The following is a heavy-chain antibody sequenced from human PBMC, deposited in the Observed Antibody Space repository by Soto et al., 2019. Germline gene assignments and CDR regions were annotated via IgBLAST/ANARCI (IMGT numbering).Heavy chain of an antibody. J-gene: IGHJ6*02. Sequence: LGESLKISCNGSGYIFTSYWISWVRQMPGKGLEWMGRIDPSDSYTNYSPSFQGHVTISADKSISTAYLQWSSLKASDTAMYYCARQVVVVAATDYYYGMDVWGQGTTVTVSS. CDR2: IDPSDSYT. V-gene: IGHV5-10-1*01. CDR1: GYIFTSYW. CDR3: ARQVVVVAATDYYYGMDV. D-gene: IGHD2-15*01.